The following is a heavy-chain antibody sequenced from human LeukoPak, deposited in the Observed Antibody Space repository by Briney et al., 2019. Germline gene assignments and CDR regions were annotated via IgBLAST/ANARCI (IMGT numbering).Heavy chain of an antibody. CDR1: GFTFSSYG. CDR2: IWYDGSNK. D-gene: IGHD2/OR15-2a*01. Sequence: GSLRLSCAASGFTFSSYGMHWVRQAPGKGLEWVAVIWYDGSNKYYADSVKGRFTISRDNSKNTLYLQMNGLRAEDTAVYYCARATGRLSIDYWGQGTLVTVSS. V-gene: IGHV3-33*01. J-gene: IGHJ4*02. CDR3: ARATGRLSIDY.